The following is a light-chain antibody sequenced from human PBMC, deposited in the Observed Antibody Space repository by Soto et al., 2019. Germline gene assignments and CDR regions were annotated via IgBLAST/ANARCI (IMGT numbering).Light chain of an antibody. CDR2: EVN. CDR1: SSDVGGYNY. CDR3: KSYTSTSTVL. J-gene: IGLJ2*01. Sequence: QSVLTQPASVSGSPGQSITISCTGTSSDVGGYNYVSWYQQHPGKAPKLMIYEVNNRPSGISNRFSGYKSGNTASLTISGLQVDDEADYYCKSYTSTSTVLFGGGTKVTVL. V-gene: IGLV2-14*01.